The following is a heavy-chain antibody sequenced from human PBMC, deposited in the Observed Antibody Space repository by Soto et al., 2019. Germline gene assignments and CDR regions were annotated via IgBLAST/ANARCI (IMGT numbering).Heavy chain of an antibody. J-gene: IGHJ2*01. V-gene: IGHV1-69*01. Sequence: QVQLVQSGAEVKKPGSSVKVSCKASGGTFSSYAISWVRQAPGQGLEWMGGIIPIFGTANYTQKFQGRVRITADEATSTAYMELSSLRSEDTAVYYCARPAGYSSSRYWYFDLWGRGTLVTVSS. CDR3: ARPAGYSSSRYWYFDL. CDR2: IIPIFGTA. D-gene: IGHD6-13*01. CDR1: GGTFSSYA.